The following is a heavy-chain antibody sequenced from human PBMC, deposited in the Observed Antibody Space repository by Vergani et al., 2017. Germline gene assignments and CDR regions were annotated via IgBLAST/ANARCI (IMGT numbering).Heavy chain of an antibody. V-gene: IGHV4-34*01. Sequence: QVQLQQWGGGLLKPSETLSLTCVVNGGSFTSYHWTWIRQSPGEGLEWVGDIDHTGRPDYNPSLKSRLTMSVDKSRNQFSLTLNSLTATDTAIYCCARVNTETNGHLYYYYYMDVWGEGTAVTVS. J-gene: IGHJ6*03. CDR2: IDHTGRP. D-gene: IGHD4-11*01. CDR1: GGSFTSYH. CDR3: ARVNTETNGHLYYYYYMDV.